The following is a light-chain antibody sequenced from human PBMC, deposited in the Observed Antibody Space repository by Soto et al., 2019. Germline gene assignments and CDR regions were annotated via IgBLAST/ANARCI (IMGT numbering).Light chain of an antibody. V-gene: IGKV1-39*01. CDR1: QSISSY. J-gene: IGKJ2*01. CDR3: QQSYTTPDT. CDR2: AAS. Sequence: DIQMTQSPSSLSASVGDRVTITCRASQSISSYLNWYQQKPGKAPKVLISAASSLQSGVPSRFSGSGSGTDFTLTISSLQPEDFATYYCQQSYTTPDTFGQGTKMEIK.